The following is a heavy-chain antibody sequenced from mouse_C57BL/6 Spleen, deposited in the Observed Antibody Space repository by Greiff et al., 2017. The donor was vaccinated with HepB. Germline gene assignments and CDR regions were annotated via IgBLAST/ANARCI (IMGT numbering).Heavy chain of an antibody. CDR1: GFTFSSYT. Sequence: EVKLMESGGGLVKPGGSLKLSCAASGFTFSSYTMSWVRQTPEKRLEWVATISGGGGNTYYPDSVKGRFTISRDNAKNTLYLQMSSLRSEDTALYYCARQLTGTYAMDYWVKEPQSPSPQ. CDR3: ARQLTGTYAMDY. CDR2: ISGGGGNT. D-gene: IGHD4-1*01. V-gene: IGHV5-9*01. J-gene: IGHJ4*01.